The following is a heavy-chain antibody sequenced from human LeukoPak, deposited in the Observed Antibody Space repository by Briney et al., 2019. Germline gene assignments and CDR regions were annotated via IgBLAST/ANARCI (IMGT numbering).Heavy chain of an antibody. CDR2: ISWNSGSI. Sequence: GGSLRLSCAASGIPFTTSDMHWVRQAPGKGLEWVSGISWNSGSIGYADSVKGRFTISRDNAKNSLYLQMNSLRAEDTALYYCAKGVRITMVRGAFDIWGQGTMVTVSS. D-gene: IGHD3-10*01. CDR3: AKGVRITMVRGAFDI. V-gene: IGHV3-9*01. CDR1: GIPFTTSD. J-gene: IGHJ3*02.